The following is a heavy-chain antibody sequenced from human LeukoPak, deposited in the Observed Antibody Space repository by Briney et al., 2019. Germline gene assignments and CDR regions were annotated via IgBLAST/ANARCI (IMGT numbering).Heavy chain of an antibody. Sequence: SGGSLRLSCAAPGFTFSSYAMSWVRQAPGKGLEWVSAISGSGGSTYYADSVKGRFTISRDNSKNTLYLQMNSLRAEDTAVYYCAKTRPLDSSSWSHGDYWGQGTLVTVSS. CDR3: AKTRPLDSSSWSHGDY. V-gene: IGHV3-23*01. CDR2: ISGSGGST. J-gene: IGHJ4*02. D-gene: IGHD6-13*01. CDR1: GFTFSSYA.